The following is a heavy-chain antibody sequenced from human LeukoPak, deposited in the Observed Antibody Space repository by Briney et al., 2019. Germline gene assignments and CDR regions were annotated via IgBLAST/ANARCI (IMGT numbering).Heavy chain of an antibody. V-gene: IGHV1-2*02. Sequence: ASVKVSCKASGYTFTDYNIHWVRQAPGQGLEWMGWTDPKRGATKYAQKFEGRVTMTRDTSITTVYMELSSLRFDDAAMYSCARVGLTRGEAFDIWGQGTVVTVSS. D-gene: IGHD3-16*01. CDR2: TDPKRGAT. CDR3: ARVGLTRGEAFDI. J-gene: IGHJ3*02. CDR1: GYTFTDYN.